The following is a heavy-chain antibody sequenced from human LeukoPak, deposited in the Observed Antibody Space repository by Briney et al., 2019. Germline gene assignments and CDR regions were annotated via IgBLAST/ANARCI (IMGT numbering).Heavy chain of an antibody. J-gene: IGHJ4*02. CDR1: GFTFSSYG. CDR3: AKDPTHYRVWDDYDSTVLSY. D-gene: IGHD3-22*01. CDR2: IRYDGSNK. Sequence: RTGGSLRLSCAASGFTFSSYGMHWVRQAPGKGLEWAAFIRYDGSNKYYADSVKGRFTISRDNSKNTLYLQMNSLRAADTAVYYCAKDPTHYRVWDDYDSTVLSYWGQGTLVTVSS. V-gene: IGHV3-30*02.